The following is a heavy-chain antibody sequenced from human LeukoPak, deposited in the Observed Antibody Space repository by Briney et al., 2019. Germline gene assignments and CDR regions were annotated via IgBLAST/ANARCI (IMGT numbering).Heavy chain of an antibody. J-gene: IGHJ5*02. CDR1: GGSISSSSYY. CDR3: ARITRGYCSSTSCYTDWFDP. Sequence: SETLSLTCTVSGGSISSSSYYWGWIRQPPGKGLEWIGSIYYSGSTYYNPSLKSRVTISVVTSKNQFSLKLSSVTAADTAVYYCARITRGYCSSTSCYTDWFDPWGQGTLVTVSS. D-gene: IGHD2-2*02. V-gene: IGHV4-39*01. CDR2: IYYSGST.